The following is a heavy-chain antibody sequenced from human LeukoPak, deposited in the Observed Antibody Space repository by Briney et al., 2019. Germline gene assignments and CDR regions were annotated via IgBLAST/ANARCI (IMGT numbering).Heavy chain of an antibody. CDR3: ATERERRITD. CDR2: IHPSGTT. J-gene: IGHJ4*02. CDR1: GFSISLGYY. D-gene: IGHD1-1*01. V-gene: IGHV4-38-2*02. Sequence: SETLSLTCDVSGFSISLGYYWVWIRQPTGQGLEWIGSIHPSGTTFYNSSLNSRITMTVDAPKNQFSLRLSLVTAVDTAVYFCATERERRITDWGQGTLVTVSS.